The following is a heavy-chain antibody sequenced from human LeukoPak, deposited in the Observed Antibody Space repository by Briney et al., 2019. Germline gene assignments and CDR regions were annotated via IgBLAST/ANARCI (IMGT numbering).Heavy chain of an antibody. CDR3: ARHQRWDVGALRYFDWLLSHDAFDI. CDR2: IYYSGST. CDR1: GGSISSYY. V-gene: IGHV4-59*08. Sequence: SETLSLTCTVSGGSISSYYWSWIRQPPGKGLEWIGYIYYSGSTNYNPSLKSRVTISVDTSKNQFSLKLSSVTAADTAVYYCARHQRWDVGALRYFDWLLSHDAFDIWGQGTMVTVSS. D-gene: IGHD3-9*01. J-gene: IGHJ3*02.